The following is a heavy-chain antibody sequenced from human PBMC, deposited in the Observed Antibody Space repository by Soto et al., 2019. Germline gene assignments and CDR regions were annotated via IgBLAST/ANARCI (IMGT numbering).Heavy chain of an antibody. D-gene: IGHD6-6*01. CDR2: ISSNGVGT. Sequence: SGGSLRLSCAAPGFTLSGYAMDWVLQAPGKGLEYVSGISSNGVGTYYANSVQGRFTISRDNSKNTVYLQMGSLRPEDMAVYYCARRARPDFYYMDVWGKGTTVTISS. CDR3: ARRARPDFYYMDV. CDR1: GFTLSGYA. J-gene: IGHJ6*03. V-gene: IGHV3-64*01.